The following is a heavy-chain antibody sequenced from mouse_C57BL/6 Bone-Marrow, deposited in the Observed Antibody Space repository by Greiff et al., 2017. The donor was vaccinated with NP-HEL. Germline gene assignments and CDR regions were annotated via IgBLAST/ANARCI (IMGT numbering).Heavy chain of an antibody. CDR2: IYPGNSDT. CDR3: TRWLLRRDAMDY. CDR1: GYTFTSYW. V-gene: IGHV1-5*01. Sequence: EVQLQQSGTVLARPGASVKMSCKTSGYTFTSYWMHWVKQRPGQGLEWIGAIYPGNSDTSYNQKFKGKAKLTAAKSASTAYMELSSLTNEDSAVYYCTRWLLRRDAMDYWGQGTSVTVSS. J-gene: IGHJ4*01. D-gene: IGHD2-3*01.